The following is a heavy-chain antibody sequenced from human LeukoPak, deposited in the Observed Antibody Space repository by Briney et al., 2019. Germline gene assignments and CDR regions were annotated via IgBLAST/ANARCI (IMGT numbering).Heavy chain of an antibody. CDR3: ARDSFVVREIDY. J-gene: IGHJ4*02. V-gene: IGHV4-59*01. D-gene: IGHD3-10*01. CDR2: IYYSGST. Sequence: SETLSLTCTVSGVSISSYYWSWIRQPPGKGLEWIGYIYYSGSTNYNPSLKSRVTISVDTSKNQFSLKLSSVTAADAAVYYCARDSFVVREIDYWGQGTLVTVSS. CDR1: GVSISSYY.